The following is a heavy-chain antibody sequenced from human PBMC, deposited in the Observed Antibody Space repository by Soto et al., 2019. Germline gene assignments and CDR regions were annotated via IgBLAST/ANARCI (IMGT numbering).Heavy chain of an antibody. CDR2: INHSGST. V-gene: IGHV4-34*01. CDR3: VRVTFGAVWYFDL. CDR1: GGSFSGYY. Sequence: QVQLQQWGAGLLKPSETLSLTCAVYGGSFSGYYWSWIRQPPGKGLEWIGEINHSGSTNYNPSLKSRVTISVDTSKHQFSLKLSPVTAADTAVYYCVRVTFGAVWYFDLWGRVTLVTVSS. J-gene: IGHJ2*01. D-gene: IGHD3-10*01.